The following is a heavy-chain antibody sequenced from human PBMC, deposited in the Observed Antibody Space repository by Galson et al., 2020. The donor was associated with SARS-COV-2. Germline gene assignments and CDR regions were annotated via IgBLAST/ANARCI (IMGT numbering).Heavy chain of an antibody. D-gene: IGHD1-26*01. CDR2: ISYDGSNK. CDR3: ARAQGGSYLGPFDI. CDR1: GFTFSSYA. Sequence: GGSQRLSCAASGFTFSSYAMHWVRQAPGKGLEWVAVISYDGSNKYYVDSVKGRFTISRDNSKNTLYLQMNSLRIEDTAVYYCARAQGGSYLGPFDIWGQGTMVTVSS. V-gene: IGHV3-30*04. J-gene: IGHJ3*02.